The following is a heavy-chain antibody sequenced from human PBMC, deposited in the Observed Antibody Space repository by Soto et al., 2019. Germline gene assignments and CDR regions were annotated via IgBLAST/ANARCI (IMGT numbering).Heavy chain of an antibody. J-gene: IGHJ4*02. V-gene: IGHV1-69*13. CDR2: IIPIFGTA. D-gene: IGHD3-9*01. Sequence: SVKVYCKASGGTFSSYAISWVRQAPGQGLEWMGGIIPIFGTANYAQKFQGRVTITADESTSTAYMELSSLRSEDTAVYYCARALYYILTIYSEMYYFHFSCQATLVTVSS. CDR1: GGTFSSYA. CDR3: ARALYYILTIYSEMYYFHF.